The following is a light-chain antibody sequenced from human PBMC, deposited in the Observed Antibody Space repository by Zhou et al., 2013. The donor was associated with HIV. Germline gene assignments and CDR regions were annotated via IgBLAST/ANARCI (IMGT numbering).Light chain of an antibody. J-gene: IGKJ4*01. CDR2: KAS. CDR1: QNIFSW. CDR3: QKYNSGGLT. Sequence: DIQMTQSPSTLSASAGDRVTITCRASQNIFSWLAWYQQKPGKVPNLLIYKASSLESGVPSRFSGSGSGTEFTLTISSLQPEDVATYYCQKYNSGGLTFGGGTKVEIK. V-gene: IGKV1-5*03.